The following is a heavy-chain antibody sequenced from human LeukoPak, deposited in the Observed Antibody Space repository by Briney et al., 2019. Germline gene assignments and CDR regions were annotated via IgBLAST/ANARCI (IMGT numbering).Heavy chain of an antibody. CDR3: ARDGEYSSGWSAFDY. V-gene: IGHV3-74*01. D-gene: IGHD6-19*01. J-gene: IGHJ4*02. CDR1: GFTFSSYW. Sequence: PGGSLRLSCAASGFTFSSYWMHWVRQAPGKGLVWVSRINSDGSSTSYADSVKGRFTISRDNAKNTLYLQMNSLRAEDTAVYYCARDGEYSSGWSAFDYWGQGTLVTVSS. CDR2: INSDGSST.